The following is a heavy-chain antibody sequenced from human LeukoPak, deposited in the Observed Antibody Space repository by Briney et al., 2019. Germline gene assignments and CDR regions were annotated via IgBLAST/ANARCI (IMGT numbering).Heavy chain of an antibody. J-gene: IGHJ4*02. D-gene: IGHD3-10*01. CDR1: GFTFSSYS. CDR3: ARDLGIDYGSVDN. Sequence: PGGSLRLSCAASGFTFSSYSMNWVRQAPGKGLEWVSYISSSRSTIYYADSVKGRFTISRDNAKNSPYLQMNSQRAEDTAVYYCARDLGIDYGSVDNWGQGTLVTVSS. V-gene: IGHV3-48*04. CDR2: ISSSRSTI.